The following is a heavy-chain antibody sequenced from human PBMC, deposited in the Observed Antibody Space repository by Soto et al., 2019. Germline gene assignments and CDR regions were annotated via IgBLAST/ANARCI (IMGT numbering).Heavy chain of an antibody. Sequence: QGQLQQSGPGLVKPSQTLSLTCAISGDSVSSDITSWNWIRQSPSRGLDWLGRTYYRSKWFHYYAASAKSRITINPDTSKNQVSLELNSMTPADTAVYYCARGNALDVWGQGTVVTGSS. D-gene: IGHD3-10*01. CDR2: TYYRSKWFH. CDR1: GDSVSSDITS. CDR3: ARGNALDV. V-gene: IGHV6-1*01. J-gene: IGHJ3*01.